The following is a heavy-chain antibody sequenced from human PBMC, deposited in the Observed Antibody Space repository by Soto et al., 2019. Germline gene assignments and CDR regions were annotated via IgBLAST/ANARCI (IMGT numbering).Heavy chain of an antibody. CDR1: GYTLTELS. D-gene: IGHD1-26*01. CDR3: ATQPLKWSPNYYYYYYMDV. J-gene: IGHJ6*03. V-gene: IGHV1-24*01. CDR2: FDPEDGET. Sequence: QVQLVQSGAEVKKPGASVKVSCKVSGYTLTELSMHRVRQAPGKGLEWMGGFDPEDGETSYAQKFQGRVTMTEDTSTDTAYMELSSLRSEDTAVYYCATQPLKWSPNYYYYYYMDVWGKGTTVTLSS.